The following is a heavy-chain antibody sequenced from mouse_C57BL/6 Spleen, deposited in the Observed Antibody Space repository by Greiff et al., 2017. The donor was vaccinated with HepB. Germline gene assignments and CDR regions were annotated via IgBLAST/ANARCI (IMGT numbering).Heavy chain of an antibody. J-gene: IGHJ4*01. D-gene: IGHD2-5*01. CDR2: IYPGDGDT. CDR3: AAYYSNSGGAMDY. CDR1: GYAFSSSW. Sequence: VQLQQSGPELVKPGASVKISCKASGYAFSSSWMNWVKQRPGKGLEWIGRIYPGDGDTNYNGKFKGKATLTADKSSSTAYMQLSSLTSEDSAVYFCAAYYSNSGGAMDYWGQGTSVTVSS. V-gene: IGHV1-82*01.